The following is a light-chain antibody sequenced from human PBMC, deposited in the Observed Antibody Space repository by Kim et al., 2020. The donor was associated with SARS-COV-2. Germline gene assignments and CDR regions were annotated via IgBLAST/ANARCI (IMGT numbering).Light chain of an antibody. CDR3: QQYDKVPFA. Sequence: ASVGDSVTITCQASQDISIYLNWLQQKPGKAPKLLISDASNLETGVPSRFSGGGSGADFSFTISSLQPEDFATYYCQQYDKVPFAFGQGTRLEIK. CDR1: QDISIY. V-gene: IGKV1-33*01. J-gene: IGKJ5*01. CDR2: DAS.